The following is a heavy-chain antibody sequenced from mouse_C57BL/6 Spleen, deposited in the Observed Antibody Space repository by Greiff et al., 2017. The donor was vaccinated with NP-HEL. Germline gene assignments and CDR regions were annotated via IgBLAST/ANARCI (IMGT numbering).Heavy chain of an antibody. CDR1: GFSFNTYA. D-gene: IGHD2-4*01. J-gene: IGHJ3*01. CDR3: VRGGVYYDYDEGAY. Sequence: EVKLMESGGGLVQPKGSLKLSCAASGFSFNTYAMNWVRQAPGKGLEWVARIRSKSNNYATYYADSVKDRFTISRDDSESMLYLQMNNLKTEDTAMYYCVRGGVYYDYDEGAYWGQGTLVTVSA. CDR2: IRSKSNNYAT. V-gene: IGHV10-1*01.